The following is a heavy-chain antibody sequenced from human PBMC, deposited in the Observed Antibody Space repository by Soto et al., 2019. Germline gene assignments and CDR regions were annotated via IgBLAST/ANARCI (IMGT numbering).Heavy chain of an antibody. Sequence: PGGSLRLSCAGSGFFFATYTMNWVRQAPGKGLEWIAGIYGNGDGAVYADSVKGRVTISRDNSKNTLYLQMSSRRPDDTAVYYCTKDRVPDSRRNFDYWGQGTLVTVYS. CDR3: TKDRVPDSRRNFDY. J-gene: IGHJ4*02. V-gene: IGHV3-23*01. CDR1: GFFFATYT. CDR2: IYGNGDGA. D-gene: IGHD2-2*01.